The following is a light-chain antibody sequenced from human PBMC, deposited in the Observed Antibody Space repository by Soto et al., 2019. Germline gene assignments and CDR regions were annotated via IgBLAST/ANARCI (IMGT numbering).Light chain of an antibody. CDR2: DAS. Sequence: EIVLTQSPAILSLSPGERAPLSCRASQSVSSYLAWYQQKPGQAPRLLIYDASNRATGIPARFSGSGSGKDFTLTISSLEPEDSAVYYCQQRSNRLTFGGGTKVEI. J-gene: IGKJ4*01. CDR1: QSVSSY. V-gene: IGKV3-11*01. CDR3: QQRSNRLT.